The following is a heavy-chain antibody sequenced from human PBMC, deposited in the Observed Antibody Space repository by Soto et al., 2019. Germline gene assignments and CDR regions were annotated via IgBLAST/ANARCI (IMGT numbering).Heavy chain of an antibody. CDR2: ISYDGRNK. J-gene: IGHJ4*02. CDR1: GFTFSRCG. V-gene: IGHV3-30*18. Sequence: QVQLVESGGGVVQPGRSLRLSCAASGFTFSRCGMHWVRQAPGKGLEWVAVISYDGRNKHYADSVKGRFTISRDNSKNTLYLQMNSLRAGDTAVYYCAKDLSSGWSLDYWGQGTLVTVSS. CDR3: AKDLSSGWSLDY. D-gene: IGHD6-19*01.